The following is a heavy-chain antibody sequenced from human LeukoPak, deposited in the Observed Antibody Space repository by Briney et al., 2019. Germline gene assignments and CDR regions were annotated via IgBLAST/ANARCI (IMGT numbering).Heavy chain of an antibody. V-gene: IGHV4-4*07. Sequence: SETLSLTCTVSGGSISSYYWSWIRQPAGKGLEGIGRIYTSGSTNYNPSLKSRVTMSVDTSKNQFSLKLSSVTAADTAVYYCARDRKQQLGFFARYYFDYWGQGTLVTVSS. CDR2: IYTSGST. J-gene: IGHJ4*02. D-gene: IGHD6-13*01. CDR3: ARDRKQQLGFFARYYFDY. CDR1: GGSISSYY.